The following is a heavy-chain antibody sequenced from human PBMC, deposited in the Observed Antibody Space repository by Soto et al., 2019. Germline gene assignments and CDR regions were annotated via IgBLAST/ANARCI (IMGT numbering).Heavy chain of an antibody. CDR2: INAGNGNT. D-gene: IGHD6-19*01. CDR1: GDTFTGYA. Sequence: HVQLVQSGAEEKKPGASVKVSCKASGDTFTGYAMHWVRQAPGQRLEWMGWINAGNGNTKYSQKFQGRVTITRDTSASTAYMDLSSLRSEDTAVYYCARAVAVAADFDYWGQGTLVNVSS. J-gene: IGHJ4*02. CDR3: ARAVAVAADFDY. V-gene: IGHV1-3*05.